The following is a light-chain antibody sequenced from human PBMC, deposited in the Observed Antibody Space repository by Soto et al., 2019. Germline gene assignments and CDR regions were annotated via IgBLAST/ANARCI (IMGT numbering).Light chain of an antibody. V-gene: IGLV2-14*03. CDR1: TSDVGVYNY. CDR2: DVS. CDR3: CSYTTSNTRQIV. J-gene: IGLJ1*01. Sequence: QSALTQPASVSGYPGQWITISCTGSTSDVGVYNYVSWYQHQPGKAPKLMFYDVSNRPSGVSNRFSGSKSGNTASLTISGLQPEDEADYYCCSYTTSNTRQIVFGTGTKLTVL.